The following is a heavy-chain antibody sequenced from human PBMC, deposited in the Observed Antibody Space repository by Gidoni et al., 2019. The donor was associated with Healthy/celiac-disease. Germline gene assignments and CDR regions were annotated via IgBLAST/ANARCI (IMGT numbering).Heavy chain of an antibody. CDR1: GGSISSGGYY. CDR3: ERDPREDSSFDP. V-gene: IGHV4-31*03. J-gene: IGHJ5*02. D-gene: IGHD3-22*01. CDR2: IYYSGST. Sequence: QVQLQESGPGLVKPSQTLSLTCTVSGGSISSGGYYWSWIRQHPGKGLEWIGYIYYSGSTYYNPSLKSRVTISVDTSKNQFSRKLSSVTAADTAVYYCERDPREDSSFDPWGQGTLVTVSS.